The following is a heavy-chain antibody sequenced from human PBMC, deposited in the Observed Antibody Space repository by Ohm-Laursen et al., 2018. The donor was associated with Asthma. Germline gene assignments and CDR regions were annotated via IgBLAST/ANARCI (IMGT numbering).Heavy chain of an antibody. Sequence: ETLSLTCAAFGFTITNYCMHCLRQAPGQGLVSVLGINGDGCIKRYAVSGKGRFTITSADAKNTVYLQMSSLRVDDTAGYYCAYEFGGRGDYWGQGTLVTVSS. J-gene: IGHJ4*02. CDR2: INGDGCIK. D-gene: IGHD3-10*01. CDR1: GFTITNYC. CDR3: AYEFGGRGDY. V-gene: IGHV3-74*01.